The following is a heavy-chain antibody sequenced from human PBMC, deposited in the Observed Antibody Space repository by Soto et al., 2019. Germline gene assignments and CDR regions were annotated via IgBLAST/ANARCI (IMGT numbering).Heavy chain of an antibody. J-gene: IGHJ4*02. V-gene: IGHV3-49*03. CDR3: TVDILTGYYERTIADD. CDR2: IRSKAYGGTT. D-gene: IGHD3-9*01. CDR1: GFTFGDYA. Sequence: GGSLRLSCTASGFTFGDYAMSWFRQAPGKGLEWVGFIRSKAYGGTTEYAASVKGRFTISRDDSKSIAYLQMNSLKTEDTAVYYCTVDILTGYYERTIADDWGQGTLVTVSS.